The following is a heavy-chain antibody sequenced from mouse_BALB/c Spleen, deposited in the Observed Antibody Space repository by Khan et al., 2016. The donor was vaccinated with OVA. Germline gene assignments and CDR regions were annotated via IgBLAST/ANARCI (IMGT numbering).Heavy chain of an antibody. CDR3: ATYRCGYAMDY. V-gene: IGHV2-6*02. CDR2: IWSYGYI. J-gene: IGHJ4*01. D-gene: IGHD2-14*01. CDR1: GFSLTNYG. Sequence: QVQLQQSGPGLVAPSQSLSITCTVSGFSLTNYGLHWVRQPPGKGLEWLVVIWSYGYITYNSVFKSRLSISKDNSKSQVFFRMHSLPTDDTAIYSDATYRCGYAMDYWGQGTSVTVTS.